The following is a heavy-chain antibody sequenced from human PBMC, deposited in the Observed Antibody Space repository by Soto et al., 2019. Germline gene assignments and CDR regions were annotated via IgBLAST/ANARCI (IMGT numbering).Heavy chain of an antibody. CDR2: IRSGSDTI. CDR3: ARDHFYAFDI. V-gene: IGHV3-48*02. Sequence: PGGSLRLSCVSYGFTFSSYSVNWVRQAPGKGLEWISYIRSGSDTIYYADSVKGRFTSSRDNAKSSLYLQMNNLSDEDTAVYYCARDHFYAFDIWGQGTVVTVSS. CDR1: GFTFSSYS. J-gene: IGHJ3*02.